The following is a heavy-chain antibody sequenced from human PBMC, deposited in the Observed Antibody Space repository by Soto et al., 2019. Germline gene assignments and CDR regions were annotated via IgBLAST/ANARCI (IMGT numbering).Heavy chain of an antibody. CDR3: AKGVSYRPSYFDY. CDR1: GFTFSSYA. J-gene: IGHJ4*02. CDR2: ISGSGGST. Sequence: GGSLRLSCAASGFTFSSYAMSWVRQAPGKGLEWVSGISGSGGSTYYADSVKGRFTISRDNSKNTLYLQMNSLRAEDTAVYYCAKGVSYRPSYFDYWGQGTLVTVSS. V-gene: IGHV3-23*01. D-gene: IGHD3-16*02.